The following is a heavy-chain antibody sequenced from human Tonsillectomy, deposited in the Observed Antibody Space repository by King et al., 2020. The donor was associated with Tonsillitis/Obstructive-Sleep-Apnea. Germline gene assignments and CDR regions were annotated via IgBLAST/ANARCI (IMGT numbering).Heavy chain of an antibody. CDR1: GFTLSNYW. V-gene: IGHV3-7*01. D-gene: IGHD2-2*01. J-gene: IGHJ3*01. CDR2: IKEDGSNK. CDR3: ARDGNYCRSPICYDVCDV. Sequence: VQLVESGGGLVQPGGSLRLSCAASGFTLSNYWMTWVRQAPGKGLEWVANIKEDGSNKNYVDSVKGRFTISRDNAKNSLYLQMSTLRAEDTAVYYCARDGNYCRSPICYDVCDVGGRGTTVTVSS.